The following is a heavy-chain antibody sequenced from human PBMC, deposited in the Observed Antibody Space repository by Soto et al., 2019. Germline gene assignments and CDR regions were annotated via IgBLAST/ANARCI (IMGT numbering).Heavy chain of an antibody. D-gene: IGHD3-10*02. Sequence: GGSLRLSCAASGFTFSSYAMTWVRQAPGKGLEWVSAISGSDGSSTSYADSVKGRFTISRDNAKNTLYLQMNSLRAEDTAVYNCAKDQLYIRGVIHNWFDPWGQGTLVTSPQ. CDR1: GFTFSSYA. CDR3: AKDQLYIRGVIHNWFDP. J-gene: IGHJ5*02. V-gene: IGHV3-23*01. CDR2: ISGSDGSST.